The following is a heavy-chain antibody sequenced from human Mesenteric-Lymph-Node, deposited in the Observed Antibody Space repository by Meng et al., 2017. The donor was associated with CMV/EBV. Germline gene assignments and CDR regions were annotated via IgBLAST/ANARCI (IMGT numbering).Heavy chain of an antibody. Sequence: VAGDYLTSKIDYWGWISQAPGKGLEWMGHVYSSGTRDYNPSLRSRITISVDKSKNEFSLDLRSVTASDTAVYYCARKWGLYDWFDPWGQGTLVTVSS. CDR1: GDYLTSKIDY. J-gene: IGHJ5*02. D-gene: IGHD2-8*01. V-gene: IGHV4-39*01. CDR3: ARKWGLYDWFDP. CDR2: VYSSGTR.